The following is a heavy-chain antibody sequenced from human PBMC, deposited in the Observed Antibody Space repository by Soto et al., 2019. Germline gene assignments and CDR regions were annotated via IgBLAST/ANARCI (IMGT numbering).Heavy chain of an antibody. V-gene: IGHV1-69*13. CDR1: GGTFSSYA. J-gene: IGHJ5*02. Sequence: ASVKVSCKASGGTFSSYAISWVRQAPGQGLEWMGGIIPIFGTANYAQKFQGRVTITADESTSTAYMELSSLRSEDTAVYYCARGPDYYDSSGYNPQYKWFDPWGQGPLVTVPP. CDR2: IIPIFGTA. CDR3: ARGPDYYDSSGYNPQYKWFDP. D-gene: IGHD3-22*01.